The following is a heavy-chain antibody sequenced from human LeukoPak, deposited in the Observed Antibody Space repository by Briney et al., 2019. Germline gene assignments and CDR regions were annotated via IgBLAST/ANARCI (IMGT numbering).Heavy chain of an antibody. CDR2: IMQDGSEK. J-gene: IGHJ3*01. Sequence: GGSLRLSCAASGFIFSNYWVTWLRQAPGKGLEWVANIMQDGSEKYYVDSVKGRFTISRDNAKNSLYLQLDSLRAEDTAVYYCARDLGGGLWPNSFDVWGQGTRVTVSP. V-gene: IGHV3-7*05. CDR1: GFIFSNYW. CDR3: ARDLGGGLWPNSFDV. D-gene: IGHD3-16*01.